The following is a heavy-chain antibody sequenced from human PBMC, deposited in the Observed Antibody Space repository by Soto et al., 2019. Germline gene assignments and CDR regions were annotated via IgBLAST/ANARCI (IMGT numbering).Heavy chain of an antibody. CDR3: ARRHAADYYYYGMDV. CDR2: IDPSDSYT. CDR1: GYSFTSYW. D-gene: IGHD6-13*01. J-gene: IGHJ6*02. Sequence: GESLKISCKGSGYSFTSYWISWVRQMPGKGLEWVGRIDPSDSYTNYSPSFQGHVTISADKSISTAYLQWSSLKASDTAMYYCARRHAADYYYYGMDVWGQGTTVTVSS. V-gene: IGHV5-10-1*01.